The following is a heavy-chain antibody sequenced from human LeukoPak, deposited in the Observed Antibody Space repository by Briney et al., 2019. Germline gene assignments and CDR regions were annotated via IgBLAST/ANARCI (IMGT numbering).Heavy chain of an antibody. CDR1: GFTFSSYA. D-gene: IGHD6-19*01. J-gene: IGHJ3*02. CDR3: ATGVAVALRAFDI. Sequence: GVLRLSCAASGFTFSSYAMSWVRQAPGKGLEWVSSISSSSSYIYYADSVKGRFTISRDNAKNSLCLQMNSLRAEDTAVYYCATGVAVALRAFDIWGQGTMVTVSS. V-gene: IGHV3-21*01. CDR2: ISSSSSYI.